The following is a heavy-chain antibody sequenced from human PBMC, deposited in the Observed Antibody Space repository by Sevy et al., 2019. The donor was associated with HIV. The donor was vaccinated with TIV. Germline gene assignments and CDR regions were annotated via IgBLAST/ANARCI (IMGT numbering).Heavy chain of an antibody. J-gene: IGHJ3*02. CDR2: ISGSGGST. D-gene: IGHD3-3*01. CDR3: AKGVYDFWSGRSDIFYI. Sequence: GGSLRLSCATSGFTFGTHAMSWVRQAPGKGLEWVSGISGSGGSTYYADSVKGRFTISRDKSKKTLYLQVNSLRAEDTAVYYCAKGVYDFWSGRSDIFYIWGQGTMVTVSS. CDR1: GFTFGTHA. V-gene: IGHV3-23*01.